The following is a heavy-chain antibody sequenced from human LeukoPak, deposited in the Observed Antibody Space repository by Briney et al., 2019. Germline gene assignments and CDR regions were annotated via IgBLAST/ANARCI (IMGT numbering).Heavy chain of an antibody. J-gene: IGHJ4*02. CDR3: AREQGYYDSSGYYPDY. CDR2: INPNSGGT. CDR1: GYTFTGYY. V-gene: IGHV1-2*02. Sequence: ASVKVSCKASGYTFTGYYMHWVRQAPGQGLEWMGWINPNSGGTNYAQKFQGRVTITRDTSISTAYMELSRLSSDDTAVYYCAREQGYYDSSGYYPDYWGQGTLVTVSS. D-gene: IGHD3-22*01.